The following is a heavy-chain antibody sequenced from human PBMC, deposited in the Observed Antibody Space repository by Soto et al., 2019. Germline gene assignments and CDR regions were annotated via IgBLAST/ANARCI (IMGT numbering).Heavy chain of an antibody. Sequence: ASVKVSCKASGYTFTSYGISWVRQAPGQGLEWMGWISAYNGNTNYAQKLQGRVTMTTDTSTSTAYMELRSLRSDDTAVYYCAREITIFGVVSVPYYYGMDVWGQGTTVTVSS. CDR3: AREITIFGVVSVPYYYGMDV. D-gene: IGHD3-3*01. V-gene: IGHV1-18*01. CDR2: ISAYNGNT. J-gene: IGHJ6*02. CDR1: GYTFTSYG.